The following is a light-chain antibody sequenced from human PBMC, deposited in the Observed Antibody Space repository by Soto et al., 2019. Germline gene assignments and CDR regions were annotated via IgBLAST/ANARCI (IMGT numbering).Light chain of an antibody. J-gene: IGLJ1*01. CDR2: EGS. CDR1: SSDVGSYNL. CDR3: CSYAGSSTNV. V-gene: IGLV2-23*01. Sequence: QSVLTQPASVSGSPGQSITISCTGTSSDVGSYNLVSWYQQRPGKAPKLMIYEGSKRPSGVSNRFSGSKSGNTASLTISGLQAEDEADYYCCSYAGSSTNVFGTGTKVTVL.